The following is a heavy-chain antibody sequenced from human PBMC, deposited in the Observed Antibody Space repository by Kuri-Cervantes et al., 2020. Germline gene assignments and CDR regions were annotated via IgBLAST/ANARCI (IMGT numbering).Heavy chain of an antibody. V-gene: IGHV3-23*01. Sequence: GESLKISCAASGFTFSSTHGMSWVRQAPGKGLEWVSSVSGSGDSTFYADSAKGRFTISRDNSKSMLWLQMNSLRAEDTAFYYCAKGMSYHDYWGQGTLVTVSS. CDR3: AKGMSYHDY. CDR1: GFTFSSTHG. D-gene: IGHD3-16*02. J-gene: IGHJ4*02. CDR2: VSGSGDST.